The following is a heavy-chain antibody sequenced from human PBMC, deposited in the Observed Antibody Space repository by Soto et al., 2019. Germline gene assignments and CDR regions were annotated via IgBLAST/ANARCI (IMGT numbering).Heavy chain of an antibody. CDR3: ARALVVPAASPSYYYGMDV. J-gene: IGHJ6*02. CDR1: GGTFSSYA. V-gene: IGHV1-69*13. D-gene: IGHD2-2*01. CDR2: IIPIFGTA. Sequence: SVKVSCKASGGTFSSYAISWVRQAPGQGLEWMGGIIPIFGTANYAQKFQGRVTITADESTSTAYMELSSLRSEDTAVYYCARALVVPAASPSYYYGMDVWGQGTTVTVSS.